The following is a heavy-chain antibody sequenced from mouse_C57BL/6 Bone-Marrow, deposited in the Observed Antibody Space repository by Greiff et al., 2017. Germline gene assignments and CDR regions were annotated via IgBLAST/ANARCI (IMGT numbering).Heavy chain of an antibody. CDR3: TGRYSNYVEDYFDC. D-gene: IGHD2-5*01. CDR1: GFNIKDDY. V-gene: IGHV14-4*01. CDR2: IDPENGDT. Sequence: VQLQQSGAELVRPGASVKLSCTASGFNIKDDYMHWVKQRPEQGLEWIGWIDPENGDTEYAAKFQGKATITADPSSNTAYLQLSSLTSEDTAVYYCTGRYSNYVEDYFDCWGQSTTLTVSS. J-gene: IGHJ2*01.